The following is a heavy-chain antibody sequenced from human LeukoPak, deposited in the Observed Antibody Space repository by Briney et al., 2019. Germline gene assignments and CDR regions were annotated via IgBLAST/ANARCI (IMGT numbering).Heavy chain of an antibody. CDR1: GGSISSGRYY. J-gene: IGHJ4*02. V-gene: IGHV4-39*01. CDR3: ARNSSTVVVVAATPRKQGFDY. D-gene: IGHD2-15*01. CDR2: IYNSGST. Sequence: PSETLSLTCTVSGGSISSGRYYWGWIRQPPGKGLEGIGSIYNSGSTYYNPSLNSRVTISVDMSKNQFSLRLTSVTAADTAVYYCARNSSTVVVVAATPRKQGFDYWGQGTLVTVSS.